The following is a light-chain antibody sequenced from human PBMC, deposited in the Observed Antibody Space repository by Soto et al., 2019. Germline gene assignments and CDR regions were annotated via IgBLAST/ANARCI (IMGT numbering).Light chain of an antibody. CDR3: CSYTTSNTRQIV. Sequence: QSALTQPASLSGSPGQSITLSCTGTSSDVGGYNYVYWYQQHPGKAPKFMIYDVSSRPSGVSNRFSGSKSGNTASLTISGLQAEDEADYDCCSYTTSNTRQIVFGTGTKVTVL. J-gene: IGLJ1*01. CDR2: DVS. CDR1: SSDVGGYNY. V-gene: IGLV2-14*03.